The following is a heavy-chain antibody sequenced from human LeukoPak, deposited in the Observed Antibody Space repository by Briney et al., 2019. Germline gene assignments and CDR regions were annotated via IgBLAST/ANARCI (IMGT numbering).Heavy chain of an antibody. CDR3: ARSPGYGMDV. CDR2: ISSSSSYI. Sequence: SGGSLRLSRAASGFSFSSYSMNWVRQAPGKGLEWVSSISSSSSYIYYADSVKGRFTISRDNAKNSLYLQMNSLRAEDTAVYYCARSPGYGMDVWGQGTTVTVSS. V-gene: IGHV3-21*01. CDR1: GFSFSSYS. J-gene: IGHJ6*02.